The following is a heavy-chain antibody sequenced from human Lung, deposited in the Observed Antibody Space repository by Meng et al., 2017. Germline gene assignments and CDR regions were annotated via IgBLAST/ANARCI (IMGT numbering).Heavy chain of an antibody. V-gene: IGHV3-15*01. CDR2: IKSNSDGGTT. J-gene: IGHJ4*02. D-gene: IGHD6-13*01. Sequence: VGMVKPGGSLRLSCVASGFSFTDAWRSWVRQAPGKGLEWVVRIKSNSDGGTTDYAAPVKGRFTISRDDSKNTLYLQMNSLITEDTAVYFCATGAAAADHWGQGPLVTVSS. CDR3: ATGAAAADH. CDR1: GFSFTDAW.